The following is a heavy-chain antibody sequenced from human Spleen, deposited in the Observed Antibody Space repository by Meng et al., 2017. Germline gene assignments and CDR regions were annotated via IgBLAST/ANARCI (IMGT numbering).Heavy chain of an antibody. Sequence: ASVKVSCKASGYTFTGYYIHWVRQAPGQGLEWMTMINPSDGSTTYAQKFQGRVTMTRDTSTSTVYMELSSLRSEDTAVYYCARGVRTYYGTSGYYFAWGQGTLVTVSS. V-gene: IGHV1-46*01. D-gene: IGHD3-22*01. CDR2: INPSDGST. J-gene: IGHJ5*02. CDR3: ARGVRTYYGTSGYYFA. CDR1: GYTFTGYY.